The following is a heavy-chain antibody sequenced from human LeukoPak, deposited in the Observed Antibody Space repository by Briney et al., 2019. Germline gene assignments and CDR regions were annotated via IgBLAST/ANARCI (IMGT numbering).Heavy chain of an antibody. D-gene: IGHD6-19*01. CDR2: ISGSGGST. CDR3: AKGWGTYSTGWYLFDY. CDR1: GFTFSGYS. Sequence: GGSLRLSCAASGFTFSGYSFNWVRQAPGKGLEWVSAISGSGGSTYYADSVKGRFTISRDNSKNTLYLQMNSLRAEDTAVYYCAKGWGTYSTGWYLFDYWGQGTLVTVSS. J-gene: IGHJ4*02. V-gene: IGHV3-23*01.